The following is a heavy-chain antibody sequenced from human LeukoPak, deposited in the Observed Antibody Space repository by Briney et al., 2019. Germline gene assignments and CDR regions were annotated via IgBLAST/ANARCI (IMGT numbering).Heavy chain of an antibody. Sequence: GASVKVSCKASGYTFTSYGISWVRQAPGQGLEWMGWISAYNGNTNYAQKLQGRVTMTTDTSTSTAYMELRSLRSDDTAVYYCAREFESLPWFGEGEDAPSLDYWGQGTLVTVSS. D-gene: IGHD3-10*01. CDR2: ISAYNGNT. CDR1: GYTFTSYG. J-gene: IGHJ4*02. CDR3: AREFESLPWFGEGEDAPSLDY. V-gene: IGHV1-18*01.